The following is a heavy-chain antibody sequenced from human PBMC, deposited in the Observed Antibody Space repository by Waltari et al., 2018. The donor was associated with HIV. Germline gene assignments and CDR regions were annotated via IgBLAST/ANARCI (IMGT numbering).Heavy chain of an antibody. D-gene: IGHD3-16*02. CDR3: AKDSGSYLYYFDT. J-gene: IGHJ4*02. CDR1: GFIFNKYN. Sequence: QVQVVESGGGVVQPGGSLRLSCAASGFIFNKYNMHWVRQAPGKGLEWVAFIRVEGNEEHLSDSVKGRVSISRDNSENTLYLQMNSLRAEDTAVYYCAKDSGSYLYYFDTWGQGTLVTVSA. V-gene: IGHV3-30*02. CDR2: IRVEGNEE.